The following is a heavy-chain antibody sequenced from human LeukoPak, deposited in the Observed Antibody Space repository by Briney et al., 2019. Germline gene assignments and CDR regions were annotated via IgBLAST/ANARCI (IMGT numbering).Heavy chain of an antibody. CDR3: AREVADYGGYYYYHYMDV. CDR1: GGSISSYY. V-gene: IGHV4-4*07. J-gene: IGHJ6*03. D-gene: IGHD4-23*01. Sequence: PSETLSLTCTVSGGSISSYYWSWIRQPAGKGLEWIARIYTSGSNSYNPSLKSRVTMSVDTSKNQFSLKLSSVTAADTAMYYCAREVADYGGYYYYHYMDVWGKGTTGTISS. CDR2: IYTSGSN.